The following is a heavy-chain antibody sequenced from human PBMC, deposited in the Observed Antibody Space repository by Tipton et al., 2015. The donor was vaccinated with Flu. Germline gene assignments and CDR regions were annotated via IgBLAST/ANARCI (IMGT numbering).Heavy chain of an antibody. CDR3: ARRHYYGSGKHNYYFDY. J-gene: IGHJ4*02. D-gene: IGHD3-10*01. CDR1: GGSISSGGYY. Sequence: TLSLTCTVSGGSISSGGYYWSWIRQHPGKGLEWIGYIYYSGSTYYNPSLKSRVTISVDTSKNQFSLKLSSVTAADTAVYYCARRHYYGSGKHNYYFDYWGQGTLVTVYS. CDR2: IYYSGST. V-gene: IGHV4-31*03.